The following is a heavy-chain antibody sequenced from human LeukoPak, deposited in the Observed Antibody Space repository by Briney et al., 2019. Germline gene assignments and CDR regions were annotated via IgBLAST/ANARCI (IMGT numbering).Heavy chain of an antibody. V-gene: IGHV4-39*01. CDR1: GDSIISSNYY. J-gene: IGHJ4*02. Sequence: KLSETLSLTCTVSGDSIISSNYYWVWIRQPPGKGLEWIGTIYYSGSTFCSPSLKSRITISVDTSKNQFSLKLSSVTAADTAVYYCARVDIVATNMYYFDYWGQGTLVTVSS. CDR2: IYYSGST. CDR3: ARVDIVATNMYYFDY. D-gene: IGHD5-12*01.